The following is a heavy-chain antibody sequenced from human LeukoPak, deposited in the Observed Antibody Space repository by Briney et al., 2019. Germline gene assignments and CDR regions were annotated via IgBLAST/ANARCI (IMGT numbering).Heavy chain of an antibody. CDR3: ARDGSRAFDI. CDR2: ISTHNGNT. Sequence: ASVKVSCKTSGYSFTSYGITWVRQAPGQGLAWMGWISTHNGNTYYAQKFQGRVTLTTDTSTTTVYMELSRLRSDDTAVYYCARDGSRAFDIWGQGTMVTVSS. CDR1: GYSFTSYG. V-gene: IGHV1-18*01. J-gene: IGHJ3*02.